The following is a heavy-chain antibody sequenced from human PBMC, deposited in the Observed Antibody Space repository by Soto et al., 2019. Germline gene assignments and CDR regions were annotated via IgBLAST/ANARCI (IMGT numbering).Heavy chain of an antibody. CDR2: TNGDGGTT. CDR1: EFTFSNYW. CDR3: ARDRARGSSSWLYYYYYGMDV. D-gene: IGHD6-13*01. J-gene: IGHJ6*02. V-gene: IGHV3-74*01. Sequence: GGSLRLSCVASEFTFSNYWMHWVRQAPGKGLEWVSRTNGDGGTTNYADSVKGRFTISRDNAKNTLYLQMNSLRAEDTAVYYCARDRARGSSSWLYYYYYGMDVWGQGTTVTVSS.